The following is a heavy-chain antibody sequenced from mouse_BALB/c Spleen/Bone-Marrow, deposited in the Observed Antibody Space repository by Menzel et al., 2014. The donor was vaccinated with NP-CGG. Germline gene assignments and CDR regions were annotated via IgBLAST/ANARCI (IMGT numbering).Heavy chain of an antibody. CDR3: ARGMITTRGFAY. CDR2: INSNGGST. Sequence: EVHLVESGGGLVQPGGSLKLSCAASGFTFSSYGMSWVRQTPDKRLELVATINSNGGSTYYPDSVKGRFTIPRDNAKNTLYLQMSSLKSEDTAMYYCARGMITTRGFAYWGQGTLVTVSA. D-gene: IGHD2-4*01. V-gene: IGHV5-6-3*01. CDR1: GFTFSSYG. J-gene: IGHJ3*01.